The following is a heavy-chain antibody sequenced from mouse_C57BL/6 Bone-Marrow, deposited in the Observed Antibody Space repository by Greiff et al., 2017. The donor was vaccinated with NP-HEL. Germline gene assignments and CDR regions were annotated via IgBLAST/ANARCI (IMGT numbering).Heavy chain of an antibody. V-gene: IGHV1-54*01. CDR3: ARSYLLHFDY. J-gene: IGHJ2*01. CDR2: INPGSGGT. Sequence: VQLQQSGAELVRPGTSVKVSCKASGYAFTNYLIEWVKQRPGQGLEWIGVINPGSGGTNYNEKFKGKATLTADKSSSTAYMQLSSLTSEDSAVYFCARSYLLHFDYGGQGTTLTVSS. CDR1: GYAFTNYL. D-gene: IGHD2-1*01.